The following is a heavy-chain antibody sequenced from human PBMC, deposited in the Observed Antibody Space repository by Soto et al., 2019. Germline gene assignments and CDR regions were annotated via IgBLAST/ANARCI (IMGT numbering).Heavy chain of an antibody. Sequence: PGGSLRLSCAASGFTFSNYAMTWVRQAPGKGLQWVSVISGSGANTYYADSVKGRFSVSRDNSKNTLYLQMNTLRAEDTAVYYCAKDNRFLDYWGQGTLVTVSS. V-gene: IGHV3-23*01. D-gene: IGHD2-21*01. J-gene: IGHJ4*02. CDR2: ISGSGANT. CDR3: AKDNRFLDY. CDR1: GFTFSNYA.